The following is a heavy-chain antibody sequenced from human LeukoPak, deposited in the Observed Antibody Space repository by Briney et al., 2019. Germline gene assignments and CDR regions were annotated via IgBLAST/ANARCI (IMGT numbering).Heavy chain of an antibody. CDR1: GFTFSSYG. J-gene: IGHJ6*02. Sequence: GGSLRLSCAASGFTFSSYGMHWGRQAPGKGLEWVAVISYDGSNKYYADSVKGRFTISRDNSKKTLYLQMNSLRAEDTAVYYCAKDRVRELSVGYYYYGMDVWGQGTTVTVSS. CDR2: ISYDGSNK. V-gene: IGHV3-30*18. D-gene: IGHD1-7*01. CDR3: AKDRVRELSVGYYYYGMDV.